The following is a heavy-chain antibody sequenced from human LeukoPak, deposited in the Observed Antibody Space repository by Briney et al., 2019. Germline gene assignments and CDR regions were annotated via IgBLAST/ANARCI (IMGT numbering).Heavy chain of an antibody. V-gene: IGHV4-4*07. Sequence: ASETLSLTCTVSGGSISSYFWSWIRQPAGKGLEWVGRIYTSGTTSYNASLKSRVTMSVDTSKNQFSLKLRSVTAADTAVYYCARDMAAAPYNWFDPWGQGTLVTVSS. D-gene: IGHD6-13*01. J-gene: IGHJ5*02. CDR3: ARDMAAAPYNWFDP. CDR2: IYTSGTT. CDR1: GGSISSYF.